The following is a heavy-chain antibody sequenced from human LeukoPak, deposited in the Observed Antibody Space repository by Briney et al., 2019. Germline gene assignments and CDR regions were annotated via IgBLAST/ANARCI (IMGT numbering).Heavy chain of an antibody. D-gene: IGHD6-19*01. J-gene: IGHJ4*02. Sequence: GGSLRLSCAASGFTFDDYAMHWVRQAPGKGLEWVSGISWNSGSVGYADSVKGRFTISRDNAKNSLYLQMNSLRAEDTALYYCAKDMYSSGWAPIDYWGQGTLVTVSS. V-gene: IGHV3-9*01. CDR2: ISWNSGSV. CDR3: AKDMYSSGWAPIDY. CDR1: GFTFDDYA.